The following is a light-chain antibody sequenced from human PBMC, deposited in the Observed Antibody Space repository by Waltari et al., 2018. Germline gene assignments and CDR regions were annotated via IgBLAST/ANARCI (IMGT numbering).Light chain of an antibody. CDR3: MQVLQTPFT. Sequence: DIVMTQSPLSLPVTPGEPASISCRSSQSLLHSNGYNYFNWYLQKPGQSPQLLIYWCSDRASGVPDRFSGSGSGTDFTLEISRVEADDVGVYYCMQVLQTPFTFGPGTTVDIK. CDR2: WCS. J-gene: IGKJ3*01. V-gene: IGKV2-28*01. CDR1: QSLLHSNGYNY.